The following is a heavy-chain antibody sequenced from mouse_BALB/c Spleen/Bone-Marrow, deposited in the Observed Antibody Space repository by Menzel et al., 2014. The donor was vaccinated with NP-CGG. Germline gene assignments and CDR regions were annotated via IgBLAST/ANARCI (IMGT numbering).Heavy chain of an antibody. V-gene: IGHV1-14*01. Sequence: KPGQGLEWIGYINPYNDGTKYSEKFQGKATLTSDKSSSTAYMELSSLTSEDSAVYYCAITTATANYYIMEYWGQGTSVTVSS. CDR2: INPYNDGT. CDR3: AITTATANYYIMEY. D-gene: IGHD1-2*01. J-gene: IGHJ4*01.